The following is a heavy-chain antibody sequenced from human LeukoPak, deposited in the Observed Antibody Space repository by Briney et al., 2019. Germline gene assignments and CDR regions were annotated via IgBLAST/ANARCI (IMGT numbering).Heavy chain of an antibody. CDR3: ARETRRATYKLGSWFDP. V-gene: IGHV3-33*01. Sequence: GGSLRLSCAASGFTFISYGMGWVRQAPGKGLEWVAGISNNGSNTDYSGSVKGQFTISRDNYKNILYLQMNNMRPEDSARYHWARETRRATYKLGSWFDPWGQGTLVTVSS. J-gene: IGHJ5*02. D-gene: IGHD1-14*01. CDR2: ISNNGSNT. CDR1: GFTFISYG.